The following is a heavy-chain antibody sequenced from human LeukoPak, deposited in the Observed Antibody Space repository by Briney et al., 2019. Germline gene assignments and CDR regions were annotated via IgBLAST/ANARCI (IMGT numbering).Heavy chain of an antibody. CDR1: GGSFSGYY. V-gene: IGHV4-34*01. CDR2: INHSGST. D-gene: IGHD4-11*01. CDR3: ARERSNYAFGY. Sequence: SETLSLTCAAYGGSFSGYYWSWIRQPPGKGLEWIGEINHSGSTNYNPSLKSRVTISVDTSKNQFSLKLSSVTAADTAVYYCARERSNYAFGYWGQGTLVTVSS. J-gene: IGHJ4*02.